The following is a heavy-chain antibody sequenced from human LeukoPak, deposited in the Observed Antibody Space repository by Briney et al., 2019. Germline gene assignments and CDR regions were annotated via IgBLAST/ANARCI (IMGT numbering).Heavy chain of an antibody. CDR2: ISSSSSYI. V-gene: IGHV3-21*01. Sequence: GGSLRLSCAASGFTFSSYSMNWVRQAPGKGLEWVSSISSSSSYIYYAASVKGRFTISRDNAKNSLYLQMNSLRAEDTAVYYCARGLILGSYYYDVCDAFDIWGQGTMVTVSS. D-gene: IGHD3-22*01. CDR3: ARGLILGSYYYDVCDAFDI. J-gene: IGHJ3*02. CDR1: GFTFSSYS.